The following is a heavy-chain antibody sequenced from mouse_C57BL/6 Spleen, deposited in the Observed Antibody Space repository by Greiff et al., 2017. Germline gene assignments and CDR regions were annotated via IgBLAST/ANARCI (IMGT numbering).Heavy chain of an antibody. V-gene: IGHV1-81*01. D-gene: IGHD2-4*01. CDR1: GYTFTSYG. CDR2: IYPRSGNT. CDR3: ARDDYGGAMDY. Sequence: VQLQQSGAELARPGASVKLSCKASGYTFTSYGISWVRQRTGQGLEWIGEIYPRSGNTYYNEKFKGKATLTADKSSSTVYMELRSLTSEDSAVYFCARDDYGGAMDYWGQGTSGTVSS. J-gene: IGHJ4*01.